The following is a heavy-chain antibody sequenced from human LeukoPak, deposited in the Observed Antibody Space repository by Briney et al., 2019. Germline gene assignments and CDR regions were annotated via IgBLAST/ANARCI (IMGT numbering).Heavy chain of an antibody. J-gene: IGHJ4*02. CDR1: GFTFSSNA. V-gene: IGHV3-23*01. D-gene: IGHD6-19*01. Sequence: GGSLRLSCATSGFTFSSNAMSWVRQALGKGLEWVSAISDSGISTYYADSVRGRFTISRDNSKSTLYLQMNGLRGEDTAVYYCAKLIAVAGTDDYWGQGTLVTVSS. CDR3: AKLIAVAGTDDY. CDR2: ISDSGIST.